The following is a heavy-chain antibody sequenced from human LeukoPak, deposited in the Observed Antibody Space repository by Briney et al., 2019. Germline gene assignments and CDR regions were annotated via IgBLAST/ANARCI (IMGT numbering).Heavy chain of an antibody. D-gene: IGHD6-13*01. Sequence: GRSLRLSCAASGFTFSSYAMHWVRQAPGKGLEWVAVISYDGSNKYYADSVKGRFTISRDNSKNTLYLQMNSLRAEDTAVYYCAGFSSPGRHWGQGTLVTVSS. V-gene: IGHV3-30*01. CDR1: GFTFSSYA. CDR3: AGFSSPGRH. J-gene: IGHJ4*02. CDR2: ISYDGSNK.